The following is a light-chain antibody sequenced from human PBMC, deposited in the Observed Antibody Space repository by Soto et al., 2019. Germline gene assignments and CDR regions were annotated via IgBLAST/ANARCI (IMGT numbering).Light chain of an antibody. J-gene: IGKJ5*01. CDR1: QGIGSW. Sequence: DVQMTQSPSSVSASVGDRVTITCRASQGIGSWLAWYQQKPGEAPKLLIYAASRLQSGVPSRFSGSGSGTEFALTISSPQPEDFATYYCQQDNTCPRPFSPGTRLEI. CDR2: AAS. V-gene: IGKV1D-12*01. CDR3: QQDNTCPRP.